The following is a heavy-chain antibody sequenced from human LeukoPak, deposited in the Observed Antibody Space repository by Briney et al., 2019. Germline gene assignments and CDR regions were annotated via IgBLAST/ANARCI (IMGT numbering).Heavy chain of an antibody. CDR3: ARNQQLGGHSYYYYGMDV. V-gene: IGHV3-23*01. D-gene: IGHD3-16*01. CDR1: GFALSSHW. J-gene: IGHJ6*02. CDR2: ISGGGVTT. Sequence: PGGSLRLSCAASGFALSSHWMTWARQAPGKGLEWVSGISGGGVTTYYADSVKGRFTISRDNSKNTLYLQMNSLRADDTAIYYYARNQQLGGHSYYYYGMDVWGQGTTVTVSS.